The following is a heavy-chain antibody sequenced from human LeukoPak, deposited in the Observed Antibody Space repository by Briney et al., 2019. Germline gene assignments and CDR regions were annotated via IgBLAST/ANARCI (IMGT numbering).Heavy chain of an antibody. Sequence: GGSLRLSCAASGFNFRSYEMNWVRQAPGKGLEWLSDISGSGGTMNYADSVKGRFSISRDNAKNSLYLQMSSLRVEDTATYFCARDSDSAIPYCYFDLWGRGTLVTVSS. CDR2: ISGSGGTM. CDR3: ARDSDSAIPYCYFDL. CDR1: GFNFRSYE. J-gene: IGHJ2*01. V-gene: IGHV3-48*03. D-gene: IGHD2-2*02.